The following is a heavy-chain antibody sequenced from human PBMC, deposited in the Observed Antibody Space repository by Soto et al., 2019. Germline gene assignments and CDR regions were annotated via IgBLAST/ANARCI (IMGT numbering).Heavy chain of an antibody. D-gene: IGHD4-4*01. J-gene: IGHJ6*02. V-gene: IGHV3-30-3*01. CDR3: ARDDSDSSSYGLDV. Sequence: QVQLVESGGGVVQPGRSLRLSCEASGFTFSSYILHWVRQAPGKGLEWVAVLSYDGSNKYYADSVKGRFTISRDNSKNTLYLQMNNMRTEDSAVYYCARDDSDSSSYGLDVWGQGTTVTVAS. CDR2: LSYDGSNK. CDR1: GFTFSSYI.